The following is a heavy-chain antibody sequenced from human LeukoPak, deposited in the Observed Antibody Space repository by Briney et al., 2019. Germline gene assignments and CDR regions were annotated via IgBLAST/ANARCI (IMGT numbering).Heavy chain of an antibody. Sequence: ASVKVSCKASGYTFTSYDINWVRQATGQGLEWMGWMNPNSGNTGYAQKFQGRVTMTRNTSINTAYMELSSLGSEDTAVYYCARPMYSSSWYLPGYWGQGTLVTVSS. V-gene: IGHV1-8*01. CDR1: GYTFTSYD. D-gene: IGHD6-13*01. J-gene: IGHJ4*02. CDR2: MNPNSGNT. CDR3: ARPMYSSSWYLPGY.